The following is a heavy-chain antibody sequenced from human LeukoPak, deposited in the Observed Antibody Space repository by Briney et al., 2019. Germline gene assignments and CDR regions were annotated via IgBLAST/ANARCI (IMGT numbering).Heavy chain of an antibody. J-gene: IGHJ5*02. CDR1: GFTFSSYA. Sequence: AGGSLRLSCAASGFTFSSYAMSWVRQAPGKGLEWVSAISGSGGSTYYADSVKGRFTISRDNSKNTLYLQMNSLRAEDTAVYYCAKLMDCSSTSCPLDPWGQGTLVTVSS. CDR3: AKLMDCSSTSCPLDP. D-gene: IGHD2-2*01. CDR2: ISGSGGST. V-gene: IGHV3-23*01.